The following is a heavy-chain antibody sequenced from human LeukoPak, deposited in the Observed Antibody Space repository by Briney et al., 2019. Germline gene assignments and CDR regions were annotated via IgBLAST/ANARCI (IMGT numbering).Heavy chain of an antibody. Sequence: SCKASGFTFSSYAMSWVRQAPGKGLEWVSAISGSGGSTYYADSVKGRFTISRDNSKNTLYLQMNCLRAEDTAVYYCAKDDSAPINAFDIWGQGTMVTVSS. CDR3: AKDDSAPINAFDI. D-gene: IGHD5-24*01. CDR1: GFTFSSYA. J-gene: IGHJ3*02. V-gene: IGHV3-23*01. CDR2: ISGSGGST.